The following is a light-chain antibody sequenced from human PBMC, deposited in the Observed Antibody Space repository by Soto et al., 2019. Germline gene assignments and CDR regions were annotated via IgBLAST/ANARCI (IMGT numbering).Light chain of an antibody. CDR3: SSYAGSNNLV. CDR2: EVS. J-gene: IGLJ2*01. CDR1: SSDVGGYNY. Sequence: QSALTQPPSASGSPGQSVTISCTGTSSDVGGYNYVSWYQQHPGKAPQLMIYEVSKRPSGVPDRFSGYQSGHTASLPVSGRQAEDEADYYCSSYAGSNNLVFGGGTKLTVL. V-gene: IGLV2-8*01.